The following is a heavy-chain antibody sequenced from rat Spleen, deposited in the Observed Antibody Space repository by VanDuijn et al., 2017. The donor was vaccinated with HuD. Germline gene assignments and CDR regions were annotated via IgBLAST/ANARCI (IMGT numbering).Heavy chain of an antibody. J-gene: IGHJ3*01. CDR1: GVTFSDYA. V-gene: IGHV5-17*01. CDR2: IIYDGSST. D-gene: IGHD1-10*01. CDR3: ARHGIYNNYGWFAY. Sequence: EVQLVESGGGLVQPGNSLKLSCEASGVTFSDYAMAWVRQAPKKGLEWVATIIYDGSSTYYRDSVKGRFTISRDNAKSTLYLQMNSLRSEDTASYYCARHGIYNNYGWFAYWGHGTLVTVSS.